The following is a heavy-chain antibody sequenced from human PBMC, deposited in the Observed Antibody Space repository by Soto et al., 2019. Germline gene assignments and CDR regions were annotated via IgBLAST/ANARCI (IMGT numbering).Heavy chain of an antibody. CDR3: ARLLTGSIDY. J-gene: IGHJ4*02. CDR1: GFIFSDYY. D-gene: IGHD3-9*01. CDR2: ISSSGGTI. V-gene: IGHV3-11*01. Sequence: PGGSLRLSCAASGFIFSDYYLTWIRQAPGKGLEWVSYISSSGGTIYYADSVKGRFAISRDNAKNSLYLQMNSLRAEDTAVYYCARLLTGSIDYWGQGTLVTVSS.